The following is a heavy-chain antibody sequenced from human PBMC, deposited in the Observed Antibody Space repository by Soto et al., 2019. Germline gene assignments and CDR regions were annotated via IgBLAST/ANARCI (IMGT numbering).Heavy chain of an antibody. CDR2: IIPIFGTA. CDR3: ASSKDIVVVPGAIAPQTYYYYYGMDV. CDR1: GGTFSSYA. D-gene: IGHD2-2*01. J-gene: IGHJ6*02. Sequence: QVQLVQSGAEVKKPGSSVKVSCKASGGTFSSYAISWVRQAPGQGLEWMGGIIPIFGTANYAQKFQGRVTITADKSTSTAYMELSSLRSEDTAVYYCASSKDIVVVPGAIAPQTYYYYYGMDVWGQGTTVTVSS. V-gene: IGHV1-69*06.